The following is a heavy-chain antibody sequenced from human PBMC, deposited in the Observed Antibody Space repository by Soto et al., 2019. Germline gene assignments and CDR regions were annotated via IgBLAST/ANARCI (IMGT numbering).Heavy chain of an antibody. Sequence: SETLSLTCAVFSASLGDHYWAWIRQSPDKGLEWIGEFHPSGSTDYNPSLKSRLTFSLDTSKNQCSLKVNSMTAADTAVYYCAKYRREAVAGHTLDNWGQGILVTVSS. V-gene: IGHV4-34*10. D-gene: IGHD6-13*01. CDR3: AKYRREAVAGHTLDN. J-gene: IGHJ4*02. CDR2: FHPSGST. CDR1: SASLGDHY.